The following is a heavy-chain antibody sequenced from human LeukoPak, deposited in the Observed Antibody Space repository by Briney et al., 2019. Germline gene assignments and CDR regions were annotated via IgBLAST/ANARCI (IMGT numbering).Heavy chain of an antibody. CDR1: GGSISSYY. CDR3: ARGFSAADFDY. J-gene: IGHJ4*02. CDR2: IYYSGST. V-gene: IGHV4-59*01. D-gene: IGHD6-13*01. Sequence: SETLSPTCTVSGGSISSYYWSWIRQPPGKGLEWIGYIYYSGSTNYNPSLKSRVTISVDTSKNQFSPKLSSVTAADTAVYYCARGFSAADFDYWGQGTLVTVSS.